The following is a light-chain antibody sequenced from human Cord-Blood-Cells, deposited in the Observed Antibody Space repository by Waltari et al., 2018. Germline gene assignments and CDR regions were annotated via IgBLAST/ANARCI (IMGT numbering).Light chain of an antibody. CDR2: AAS. V-gene: IGKV1-39*01. J-gene: IGKJ2*01. Sequence: EIQMTKSPSSLSASVGDRVTITCRTSQSISSYLNWYQQKPGKAPKLLIYAASSLQSGVPSRFSGSGSGTYFTLTISSLQPEDFATYYCQQSYSTPYTFGQGTKLEIK. CDR1: QSISSY. CDR3: QQSYSTPYT.